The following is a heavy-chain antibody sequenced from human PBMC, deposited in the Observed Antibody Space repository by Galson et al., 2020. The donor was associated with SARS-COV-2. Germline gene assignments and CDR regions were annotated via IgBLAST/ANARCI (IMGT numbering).Heavy chain of an antibody. CDR3: ARDRSSGWYEEYDFDY. CDR1: GFTFSSYA. Sequence: GGSLRLTCVASGFTFSSYAMSWVRQPPGTGLDWVSSISCSGDRTTYADAVNGRFTISRDNSKKTQYREMSSLRAEDTAVYYCARDRSSGWYEEYDFDYWGQGSLVTVSS. D-gene: IGHD6-19*01. V-gene: IGHV3-23*01. CDR2: ISCSGDRT. J-gene: IGHJ4*02.